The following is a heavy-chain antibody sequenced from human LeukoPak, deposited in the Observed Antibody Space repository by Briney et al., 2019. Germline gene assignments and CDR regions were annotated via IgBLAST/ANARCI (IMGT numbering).Heavy chain of an antibody. CDR1: GYTLTESS. CDR3: ATLHGDYEYSFDP. V-gene: IGHV1-24*01. J-gene: IGHJ5*02. D-gene: IGHD4-17*01. Sequence: ASVKVSCKVSGYTLTESSMHWVRQAPGKGLEWMGGFDPEDGETTYAPKFQGRVTMTEDTSTDTAYMELSSLRSEDTAVYYCATLHGDYEYSFDPWGQGVLVTVSS. CDR2: FDPEDGET.